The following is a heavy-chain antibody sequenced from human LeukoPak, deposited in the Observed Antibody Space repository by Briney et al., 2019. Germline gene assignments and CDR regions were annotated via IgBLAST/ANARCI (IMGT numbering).Heavy chain of an antibody. D-gene: IGHD2-15*01. CDR2: FDPEDGET. CDR3: ARGGGHRYYYYYGMDV. J-gene: IGHJ6*02. CDR1: GYTLTELS. Sequence: ASVKVSCTVSGYTLTELSMHWVRQAPGKGLEWMGGFDPEDGETIYAQKFQGRVTMTEDTSTDTAYMELRSLRSDDTAVYYCARGGGHRYYYYYGMDVWGQGTTVTVSS. V-gene: IGHV1-24*01.